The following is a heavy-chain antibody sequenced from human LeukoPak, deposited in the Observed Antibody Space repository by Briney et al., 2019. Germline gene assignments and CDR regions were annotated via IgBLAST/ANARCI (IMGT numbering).Heavy chain of an antibody. J-gene: IGHJ6*03. V-gene: IGHV3-23*01. CDR1: RFTFSSHA. CDR3: AKRRAGIASRPGDYYYYMDV. D-gene: IGHD6-6*01. CDR2: ISGSGGRT. Sequence: GGSLRLSCAASRFTFSSHAMSWVRQAPGKGMEWVSMISGSGGRTNYAYSVKGRFTLSRDNSRNTLYLRMNALRAEDTAVYYCAKRRAGIASRPGDYYYYMDVWGKGTTVTVSS.